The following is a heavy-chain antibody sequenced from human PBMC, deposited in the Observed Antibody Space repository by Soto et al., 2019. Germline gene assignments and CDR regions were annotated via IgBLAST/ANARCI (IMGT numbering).Heavy chain of an antibody. J-gene: IGHJ6*02. Sequence: SEILSLTCTVSGGSISSYYWSWIRQPPGKGLEWIGYIYYSGSTNYNPSLKSRVTISVDTSKNQFSLKLSSVTAADTAVYYCAREGVSSSWYNYYGMDVWGQGTTVT. CDR1: GGSISSYY. CDR2: IYYSGST. V-gene: IGHV4-59*01. CDR3: AREGVSSSWYNYYGMDV. D-gene: IGHD6-13*01.